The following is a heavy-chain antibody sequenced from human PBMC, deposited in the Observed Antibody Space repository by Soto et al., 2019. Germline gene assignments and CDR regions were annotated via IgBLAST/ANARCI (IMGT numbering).Heavy chain of an antibody. V-gene: IGHV4-59*08. CDR3: ARDRGGITVAANPLGEWFDP. Sequence: QVQLQESGPGLVKPSETLSLTCTVSGVSIANFFWSWIRQPPGKGLEWIGYMSQDGTTTYNPSLKGRATISVDTSKNQLSLKLTSVTAADTAMYYCARDRGGITVAANPLGEWFDPWGPGTLVTVSS. CDR1: GVSIANFF. D-gene: IGHD6-19*01. J-gene: IGHJ5*02. CDR2: MSQDGTT.